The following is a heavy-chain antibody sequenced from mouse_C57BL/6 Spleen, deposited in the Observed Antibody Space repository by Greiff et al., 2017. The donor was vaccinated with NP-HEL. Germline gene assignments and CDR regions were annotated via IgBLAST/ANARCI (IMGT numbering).Heavy chain of an antibody. CDR2: ISSGSSTI. D-gene: IGHD3-2*02. V-gene: IGHV5-17*01. J-gene: IGHJ2*01. Sequence: EVHLVESGGGLVKPGGGGKRAGGASGFTFSDYGMHWVRQAPEKGLEWVAYISSGSSTIYYADTVKGRFTISRDNAKNTLFLQMTSLRSEDTAMYYCARRLRYLDYWGQGTTLTVSS. CDR1: GFTFSDYG. CDR3: ARRLRYLDY.